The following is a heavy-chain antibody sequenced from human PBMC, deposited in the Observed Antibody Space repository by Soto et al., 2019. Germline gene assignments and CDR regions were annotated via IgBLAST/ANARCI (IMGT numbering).Heavy chain of an antibody. D-gene: IGHD3-22*01. J-gene: IGHJ4*02. CDR3: ARVGDFYDSSGYYYFDY. V-gene: IGHV4-34*01. CDR2: INHSGST. Sequence: QVQLQQWGAGLLKPSETLSLTCAVYGGSFSGYCWSWIRQPPGKGLEWIGEINHSGSTNYNPSLKSRVTISVDTSKNQFSLKLSSVTAADTAVYYCARVGDFYDSSGYYYFDYWGQGTLVTVSS. CDR1: GGSFSGYC.